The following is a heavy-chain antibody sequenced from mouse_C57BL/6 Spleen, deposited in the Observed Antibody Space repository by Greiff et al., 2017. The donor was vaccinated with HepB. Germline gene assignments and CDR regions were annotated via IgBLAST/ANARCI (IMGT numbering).Heavy chain of an antibody. D-gene: IGHD1-1*01. J-gene: IGHJ2*01. CDR2: INPSTGGT. CDR3: ARGDYGSSLDY. V-gene: IGHV1-42*01. CDR1: GYSFTGYY. Sequence: EVQGVESGPELVKPGASVKISCKASGYSFTGYYMNWVKQSPEKSLEWIGEINPSTGGTTYNQKFKAKATLTVDKSSSTAYMQLKSLTSEDSAVYYCARGDYGSSLDYWGQGTTLTVSS.